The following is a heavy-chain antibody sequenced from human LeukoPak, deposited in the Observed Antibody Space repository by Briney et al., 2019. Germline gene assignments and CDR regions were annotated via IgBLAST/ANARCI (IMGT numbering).Heavy chain of an antibody. D-gene: IGHD3-9*01. J-gene: IGHJ5*02. CDR2: INPNSGTT. V-gene: IGHV1-2*02. CDR1: GNTFTGYY. Sequence: DSLKLSCKASGNTFTGYYMHWIRQAPGQGLEWMGWINPNSGTTNYAQKYQGMITMTRDTSSSLAYMQLSMLTSDDTAVYYFSRDLDIVTGYLRVWFGPWGQGTLVTVS. CDR3: SRDLDIVTGYLRVWFGP.